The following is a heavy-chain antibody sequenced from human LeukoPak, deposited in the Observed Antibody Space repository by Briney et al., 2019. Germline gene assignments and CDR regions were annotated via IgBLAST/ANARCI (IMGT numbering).Heavy chain of an antibody. J-gene: IGHJ4*02. D-gene: IGHD6-19*01. CDR3: ARDEVAGLYFDY. Sequence: ASVTVSFKSSGYTFTSYGISWVRQAPGQGLEWMGWISAYNGNTNYAQKLQGRVTMTTDTSTSTAYMELRSLRSDDTAVYYCARDEVAGLYFDYWGQGTLVTVSS. CDR2: ISAYNGNT. V-gene: IGHV1-18*01. CDR1: GYTFTSYG.